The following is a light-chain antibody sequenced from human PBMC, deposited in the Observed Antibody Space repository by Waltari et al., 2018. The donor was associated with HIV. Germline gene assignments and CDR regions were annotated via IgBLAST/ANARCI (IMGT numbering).Light chain of an antibody. CDR1: PLSKQN. Sequence: SYELTQPPSVSVSPGQTPRITCSGAPLSKQNAFWYQQKPGQAPVLMIYKDSERPSGIPERFSGSSSGTTVTLTISGVQAEDEADYYCQSTDTSGTYWVFGGGTKLTVL. CDR2: KDS. CDR3: QSTDTSGTYWV. J-gene: IGLJ3*02. V-gene: IGLV3-25*03.